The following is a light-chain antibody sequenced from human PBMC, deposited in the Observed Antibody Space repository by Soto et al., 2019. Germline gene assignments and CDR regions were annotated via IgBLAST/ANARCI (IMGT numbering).Light chain of an antibody. V-gene: IGKV3-15*01. CDR1: QIVGNR. CDR3: QQYDKRPLT. CDR2: EAS. J-gene: IGKJ1*01. Sequence: EIVMTQSPAILSVSPGERATLSCRASQIVGNRLAWYQQKPGQAPRLLIYEASTRATGIPARFSGSGSGTDFTLTISSLQSEDFAVYYCQQYDKRPLTFGQGTKVEIK.